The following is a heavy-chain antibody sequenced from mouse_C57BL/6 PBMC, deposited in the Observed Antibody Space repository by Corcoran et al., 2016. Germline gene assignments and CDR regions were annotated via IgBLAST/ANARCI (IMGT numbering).Heavy chain of an antibody. CDR3: ARRGDYAGFAY. V-gene: IGHV9-3*01. CDR1: GYTFTTYG. D-gene: IGHD2-4*01. CDR2: INTYSGVP. Sequence: QIQLVQSGPELKKPGETVKISCKASGYTFTTYGMSWVKQAPGKGLKWMGWINTYSGVPTYADDFKGRFAFSLATSASTAYLQINNLKNEDTATYFCARRGDYAGFAYWGQGTLVTVSA. J-gene: IGHJ3*01.